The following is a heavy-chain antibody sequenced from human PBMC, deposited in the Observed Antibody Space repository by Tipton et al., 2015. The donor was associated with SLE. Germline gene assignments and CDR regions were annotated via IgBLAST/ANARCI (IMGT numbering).Heavy chain of an antibody. V-gene: IGHV3-48*03. CDR2: ISSSGTSI. CDR1: GFTFSSSG. Sequence: SLRLSCAASGFTFSSSGMNWLRQAPGKGLEWVSYISSSGTSIYYADSVKGRFTISRDNTKNSLYLQMNSLRAEDTAVYYCVKDNPVASYWGQGTLVTVSS. J-gene: IGHJ4*02. CDR3: VKDNPVASY. D-gene: IGHD4-23*01.